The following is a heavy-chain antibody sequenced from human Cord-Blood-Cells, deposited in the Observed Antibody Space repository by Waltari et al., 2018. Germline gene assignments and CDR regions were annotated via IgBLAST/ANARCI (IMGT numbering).Heavy chain of an antibody. CDR3: ARGGDCSGGSCYSSFDY. V-gene: IGHV4-39*07. J-gene: IGHJ4*02. CDR2: IYYSGST. Sequence: QLQLQESGPGLVKPSETLSLTCTVSGGSISSSSYYWGWICQPPGKGLEWIGSIYYSGSTYYNPSLKSRVTISVDTSKNQFSLKLSSVTAADTAVYYCARGGDCSGGSCYSSFDYWGQGTLVTVSS. D-gene: IGHD2-15*01. CDR1: GGSISSSSYY.